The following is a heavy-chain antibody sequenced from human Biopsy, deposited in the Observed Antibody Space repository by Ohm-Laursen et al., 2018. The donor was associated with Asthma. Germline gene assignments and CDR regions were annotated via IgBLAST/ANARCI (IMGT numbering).Heavy chain of an antibody. J-gene: IGHJ3*02. CDR1: GGSITSFY. V-gene: IGHV4-59*08. CDR2: IYFSGNT. D-gene: IGHD1-26*01. CDR3: ARQKLVAAEGPFDM. Sequence: TLSLTWTVSGGSITSFYWSWIRQPPGRGLEWIGYIYFSGNTNYNPSLKSRVTISVDTSKNQFSLQLRSVTAADTAVYYCARQKLVAAEGPFDMWGQGTMVIVSS.